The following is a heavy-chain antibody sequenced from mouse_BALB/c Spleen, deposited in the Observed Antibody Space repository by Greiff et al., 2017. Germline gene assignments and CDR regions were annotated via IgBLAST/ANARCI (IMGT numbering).Heavy chain of an antibody. CDR2: IRNKANGYTT. CDR3: ARVIRRRNYAMDY. J-gene: IGHJ4*01. CDR1: GFTFTDYY. Sequence: EVKLVESGGGLVQPGGSLRLSCATSGFTFTDYYMSWVRQPPGQALEWLGFIRNKANGYTTEHSASVKGPFTISRDNSQSILYLQMNTRRAADSATSDYARVIRRRNYAMDYWGQGTSVTVSS. V-gene: IGHV7-3*02.